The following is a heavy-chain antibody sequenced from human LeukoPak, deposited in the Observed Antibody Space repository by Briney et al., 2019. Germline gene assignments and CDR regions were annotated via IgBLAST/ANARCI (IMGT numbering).Heavy chain of an antibody. CDR2: ISGSGDNT. J-gene: IGHJ4*02. CDR1: GFTFSSYA. D-gene: IGHD3-22*01. CDR3: AKGSYYDSSGSFYFDY. Sequence: QSGGSLRLSCAASGFTFSSYAMSWVRQALGKGLEWVLGISGSGDNTYYADSVKGRFTISRDNSKNTLYVQVNSLGTEDTAAYYCAKGSYYDSSGSFYFDYWGQGTLVTVSS. V-gene: IGHV3-23*01.